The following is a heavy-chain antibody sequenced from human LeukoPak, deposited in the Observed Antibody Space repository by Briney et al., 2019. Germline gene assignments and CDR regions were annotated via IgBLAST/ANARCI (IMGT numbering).Heavy chain of an antibody. CDR1: GGTFSSYA. V-gene: IGHV1-69*13. CDR2: IIPIFGTA. Sequence: ASVKVSCKASGGTFSSYAISWVRQAPGQGLEWMGGIIPIFGTANYAQKFQGRVTITADESTSTAYMELSSLRSEDTAVYYCARKCSSTSCYKWGAFDIWGQGTMVTVSS. CDR3: ARKCSSTSCYKWGAFDI. J-gene: IGHJ3*02. D-gene: IGHD2-2*02.